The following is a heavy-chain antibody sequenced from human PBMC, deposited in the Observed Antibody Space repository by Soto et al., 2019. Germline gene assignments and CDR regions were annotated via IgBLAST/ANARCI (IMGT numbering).Heavy chain of an antibody. Sequence: VQLVESGGGWVWRGGSLRLSCAASGFTFSSYGMHWVRQAPGKGLEWVAVIWYDGSNKYYADSVKGRFTISRDNSKNTLYLQMNSLRAEDTAVYYCARSKGGPGYFDYWGQGTLVTVSS. V-gene: IGHV3-33*08. CDR1: GFTFSSYG. D-gene: IGHD3-16*01. CDR2: IWYDGSNK. J-gene: IGHJ4*02. CDR3: ARSKGGPGYFDY.